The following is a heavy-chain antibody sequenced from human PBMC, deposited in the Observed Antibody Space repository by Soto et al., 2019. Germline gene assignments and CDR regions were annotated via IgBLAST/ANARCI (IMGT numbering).Heavy chain of an antibody. J-gene: IGHJ6*02. CDR3: ATGVESTRNATEV. V-gene: IGHV3-74*01. Sequence: GGSLRLSCAASGFTFSSYWMHWVRQAPGKGLVWVSRINSDESSANYADSVKGRFTISRDSAKNTVYLQMSSLSDEDTAMYFCATGVESTRNATEVCGQPTTVTVSS. CDR2: INSDESSA. D-gene: IGHD2-15*01. CDR1: GFTFSSYW.